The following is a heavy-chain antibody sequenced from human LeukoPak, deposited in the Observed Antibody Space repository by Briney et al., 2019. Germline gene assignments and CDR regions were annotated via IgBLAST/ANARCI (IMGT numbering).Heavy chain of an antibody. Sequence: PSETLSLTCTVSGGSISGSSSYWGWIRQPPGKGLEWIGSIYYSGSTYYNPSLKRRVIISVDTSNNQFSLKLSSVTAADTAVYYCARHADTYYYDSSGLYWGQGTLVTVSS. CDR3: ARHADTYYYDSSGLY. V-gene: IGHV4-39*01. CDR2: IYYSGST. J-gene: IGHJ4*02. CDR1: GGSISGSSSY. D-gene: IGHD3-22*01.